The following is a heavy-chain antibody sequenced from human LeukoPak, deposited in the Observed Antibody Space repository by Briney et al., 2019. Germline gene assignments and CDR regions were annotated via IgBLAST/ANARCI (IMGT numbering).Heavy chain of an antibody. Sequence: AAVKVSCKASGYTFTSYGISLVRQAPGQGLELMGWISAYNGNTNYTQKLQGRGTMTTDTSTSTAYMEITSMTSHDQAVYYCARESRIHYDSWNGYSPFDYWGQGPLVPVSS. V-gene: IGHV1-18*01. CDR1: GYTFTSYG. CDR3: ARESRIHYDSWNGYSPFDY. J-gene: IGHJ4*02. D-gene: IGHD3-3*01. CDR2: ISAYNGNT.